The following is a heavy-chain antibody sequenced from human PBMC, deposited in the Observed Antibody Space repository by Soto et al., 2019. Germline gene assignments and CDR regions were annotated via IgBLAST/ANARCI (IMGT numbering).Heavy chain of an antibody. Sequence: GVSMRLSFAASGFTFSIYIMNWVCQAQGKGLEWVSSISSSSSYIYYADSVKGRFTISGDNAKNSLYLQMNSLRAEDTAVYYCARAPLLEWSSSFDIWGQGTMVTVSS. CDR1: GFTFSIYI. D-gene: IGHD3-3*01. CDR2: ISSSSSYI. CDR3: ARAPLLEWSSSFDI. V-gene: IGHV3-21*01. J-gene: IGHJ3*02.